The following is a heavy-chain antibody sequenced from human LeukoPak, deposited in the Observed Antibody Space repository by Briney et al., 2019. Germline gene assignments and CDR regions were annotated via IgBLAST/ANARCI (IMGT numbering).Heavy chain of an antibody. CDR1: GGSVSSGSYY. CDR2: VHYSGST. D-gene: IGHD3-9*01. J-gene: IGHJ4*02. CDR3: AREGAVLTDYQVFYFDS. Sequence: KPSETLSLTCTVSGGSVSSGSYYWSWNRQPPGKGLEWIGYVHYSGSTDYNPSLKSRVTISLDTSKNQFSLKLTAVTAADAAVYYCAREGAVLTDYQVFYFDSWGQGTLVTVSS. V-gene: IGHV4-61*01.